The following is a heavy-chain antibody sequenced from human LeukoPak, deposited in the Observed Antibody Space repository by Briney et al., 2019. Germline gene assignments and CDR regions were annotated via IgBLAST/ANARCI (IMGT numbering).Heavy chain of an antibody. J-gene: IGHJ5*02. V-gene: IGHV1-69*13. CDR3: ARVVYCSSTSCPNFDP. CDR1: GGTFSSYA. D-gene: IGHD2-2*01. Sequence: GASVKVSCKASGGTFSSYAISWVRQAPGQGLEWMGGIIPIFGTANYAQKFQGRVTITADESTSTAYMELSSLRSEDTAVYYCARVVYCSSTSCPNFDPWGQGTLVTVSS. CDR2: IIPIFGTA.